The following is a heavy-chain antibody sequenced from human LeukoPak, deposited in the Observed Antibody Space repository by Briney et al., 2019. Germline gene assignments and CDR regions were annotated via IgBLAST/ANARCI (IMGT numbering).Heavy chain of an antibody. CDR2: IYISGSA. CDR1: GGSISNYY. Sequence: LSETLSLTCTVSGGSISNYYWSWIRQPAGKGLEWIGRIYISGSAHYIPSLKSRATMSVDTSKNQFSLKLSSVTAAHTAIYYCGRYSLTTSSFDPWGQGTLVTVSS. V-gene: IGHV4-4*07. J-gene: IGHJ5*02. CDR3: GRYSLTTSSFDP. D-gene: IGHD3-3*01.